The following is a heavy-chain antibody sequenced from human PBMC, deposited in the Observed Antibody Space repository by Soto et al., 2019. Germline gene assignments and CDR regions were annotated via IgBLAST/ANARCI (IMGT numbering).Heavy chain of an antibody. D-gene: IGHD6-13*01. J-gene: IGHJ4*02. V-gene: IGHV3-33*01. Sequence: QVQLVESGGGVVQPGRSLRLSCAASGFTFSSYGMHWVRQAPGKGLEWVAVIWYDGSNKYYADSVKGRFTISRDNSKNTLYLQMNSLRAEDTAVYYCARGGIAAAGFDYWGQGTLVTVSS. CDR2: IWYDGSNK. CDR1: GFTFSSYG. CDR3: ARGGIAAAGFDY.